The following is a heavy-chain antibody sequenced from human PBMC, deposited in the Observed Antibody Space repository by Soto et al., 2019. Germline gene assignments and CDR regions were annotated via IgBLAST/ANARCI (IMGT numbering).Heavy chain of an antibody. CDR3: ARPYTAMVTFGLDY. V-gene: IGHV1-2*02. CDR2: INPNSGGT. D-gene: IGHD5-18*01. Sequence: ASVKVSCKASGYTFTGYYMHWVRQAPGQGLEWMGWINPNSGGTNYAQKFQGRVTMTRDTSISTAYMELSRLRSDDTAVYYCARPYTAMVTFGLDYWCQGTLVTVSS. CDR1: GYTFTGYY. J-gene: IGHJ4*02.